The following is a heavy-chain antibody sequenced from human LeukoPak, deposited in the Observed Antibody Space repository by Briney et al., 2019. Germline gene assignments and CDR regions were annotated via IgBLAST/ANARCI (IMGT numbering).Heavy chain of an antibody. J-gene: IGHJ4*02. D-gene: IGHD1-26*01. CDR3: AREKSSSFDY. CDR1: GFTVSSNY. V-gene: IGHV3-53*01. CDR2: IYSGGST. Sequence: GGSLRLSCAASGFTVSSNYMSWVRQAPGKGLEWVSVIYSGGSTYYADSVKGRFTISRDNSKNTLYLQMNSPRAEDTAVYYCAREKSSSFDYWGQGTLVTVSS.